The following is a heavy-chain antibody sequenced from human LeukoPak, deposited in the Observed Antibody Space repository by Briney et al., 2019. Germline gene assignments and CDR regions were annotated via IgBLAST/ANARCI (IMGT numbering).Heavy chain of an antibody. J-gene: IGHJ4*02. V-gene: IGHV3-7*01. CDR2: IQRDGSAR. D-gene: IGHD3-16*01. Sequence: GGSLRLSCAASGFTFNNYWMRWVRQSPGKGLEWVVNIQRDGSARYYVYSVKGRFTISRDNAKNSLYLQMNSLRAEDPAVYYCARAPYLRDYVWGSYDAGYYWGQGTLGTVSS. CDR3: ARAPYLRDYVWGSYDAGYY. CDR1: GFTFNNYW.